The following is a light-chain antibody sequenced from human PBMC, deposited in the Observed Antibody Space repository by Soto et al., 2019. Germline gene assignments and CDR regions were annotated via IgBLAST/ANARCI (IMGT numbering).Light chain of an antibody. CDR2: DVS. Sequence: LTQPASVSGSPGQSITISCTGTSSDVGGYNYVSWYQQHPGKAPKLMIYDVSYRPSGVSNRFSGSKSGNTASLTISGLQAEDEADYYCSSYTSSSTLEVFGTGTKVTVL. J-gene: IGLJ1*01. V-gene: IGLV2-14*03. CDR1: SSDVGGYNY. CDR3: SSYTSSSTLEV.